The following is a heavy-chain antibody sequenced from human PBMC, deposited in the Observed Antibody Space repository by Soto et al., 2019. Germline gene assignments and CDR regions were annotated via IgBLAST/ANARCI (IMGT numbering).Heavy chain of an antibody. CDR1: GYIFPSYH. CDR2: VNPSSGRT. CDR3: ARDRNDWTVPDYFYYMDV. J-gene: IGHJ6*03. V-gene: IGHV1-46*03. D-gene: IGHD1-1*01. Sequence: EASVKVSCKASGYIFPSYHIHWVRQAPGQGLEWMGIVNPSSGRTTYAQKFQGRLTMTRDTSTTTVYMELSSLRSDDTAVYYCARDRNDWTVPDYFYYMDVWGTGTTVTVSS.